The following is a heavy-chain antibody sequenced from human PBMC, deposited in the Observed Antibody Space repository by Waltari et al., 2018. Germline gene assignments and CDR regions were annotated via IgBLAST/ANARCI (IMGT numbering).Heavy chain of an antibody. J-gene: IGHJ4*02. CDR2: ISSSSSYI. CDR3: ARIATGKSGPDDY. V-gene: IGHV3-21*01. Sequence: EVQLVESGGGLVKPGGSLRLSCAASGFPFSSSSMNWVRQAPGKGLEWVSSISSSSSYIYYADSVKGRFTISRDNAKNSLYLQMNSLRAEDTAVYYCARIATGKSGPDDYWGQGTLVTVSS. D-gene: IGHD1-26*01. CDR1: GFPFSSSS.